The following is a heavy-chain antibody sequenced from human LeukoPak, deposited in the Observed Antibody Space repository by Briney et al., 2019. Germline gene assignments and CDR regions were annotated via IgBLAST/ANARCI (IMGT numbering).Heavy chain of an antibody. J-gene: IGHJ5*02. CDR2: IYYSAST. CDR1: GGSISSATYY. CDR3: ARNYYDFWSGYYGPWFDP. D-gene: IGHD3-3*01. Sequence: SETLSLTCAVSGGSISSATYYWGWLRQPPGKGLEWIGSIYYSASTYYNPSLKSRVTISVDTSKNQFSLNLSSVTAADTAVYYCARNYYDFWSGYYGPWFDPWGQGTLVTVSS. V-gene: IGHV4-39*01.